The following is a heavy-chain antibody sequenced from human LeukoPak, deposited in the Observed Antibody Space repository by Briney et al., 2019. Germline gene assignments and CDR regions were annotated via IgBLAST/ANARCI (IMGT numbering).Heavy chain of an antibody. J-gene: IGHJ4*02. V-gene: IGHV3-23*01. D-gene: IGHD3-3*01. CDR3: AEGGRHDFWSGYSLGY. CDR2: ISGSGGST. Sequence: GGPLRLSCAASGFSFSSYAMSWVRQAPGEGGEWVSAISGSGGSTYYADSVKGRFTISRDNSKNTLYLQMNSLRAEDTAVYYCAEGGRHDFWSGYSLGYWGQGTLVTVSS. CDR1: GFSFSSYA.